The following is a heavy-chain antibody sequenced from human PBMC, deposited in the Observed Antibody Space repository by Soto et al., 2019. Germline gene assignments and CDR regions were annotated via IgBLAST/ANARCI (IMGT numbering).Heavy chain of an antibody. V-gene: IGHV4-59*01. Sequence: QVKLQESGPGLVKPSETLSLTCTVSGGSISSYYWSWIRQPPGKGLEWIGYIYYSGSTNYNPSLKSRVTIAVDTSKNQFSLKLSSVTAADTAVYYWARVWGNCISTSCAVDYWGQGTLVTVSS. CDR2: IYYSGST. CDR3: ARVWGNCISTSCAVDY. CDR1: GGSISSYY. D-gene: IGHD2-2*01. J-gene: IGHJ4*02.